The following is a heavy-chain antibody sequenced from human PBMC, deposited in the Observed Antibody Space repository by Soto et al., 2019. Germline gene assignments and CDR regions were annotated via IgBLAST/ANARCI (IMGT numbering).Heavy chain of an antibody. D-gene: IGHD1-26*01. V-gene: IGHV4-59*01. J-gene: IGHJ4*02. CDR3: ARDVPYGAGSLAGCDY. CDR1: GESITGSY. Sequence: PSETLSLTCTVSGESITGSYWSWIRQPPGKTLEWIGYVYHSGTTTYNPSLKSRVSISVDTSKNQFSLRLTSVIAADTAVYYCARDVPYGAGSLAGCDYWGQGILVTVSS. CDR2: VYHSGTT.